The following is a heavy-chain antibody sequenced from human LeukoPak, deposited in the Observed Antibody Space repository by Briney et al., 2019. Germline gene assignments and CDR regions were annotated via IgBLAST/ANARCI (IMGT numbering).Heavy chain of an antibody. D-gene: IGHD6-19*01. CDR1: GYTFTGYF. V-gene: IGHV1-2*02. CDR2: INPNSGGT. CDR3: ARGGRGAVAGGGY. J-gene: IGHJ4*02. Sequence: ASVKVSCKASGYTFTGYFMHWVRQAPGQGLEWMGWINPNSGGTNYAQKFQGRVNMTRETSISTAYMELSRLRSDDTAVYYCARGGRGAVAGGGYWGQGTLVTVSS.